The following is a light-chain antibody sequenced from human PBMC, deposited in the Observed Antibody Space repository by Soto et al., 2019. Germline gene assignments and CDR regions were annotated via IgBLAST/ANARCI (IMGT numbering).Light chain of an antibody. CDR3: QQYGSSGT. J-gene: IGKJ1*01. CDR1: QSVSSSY. CDR2: GAS. Sequence: ENVLTQSPGTLSLSPGERVTLSCRASQSVSSSYLAWYQQKPGQAPRLLIYGASSRATGIPDRFSGSGSGTDFTLTISRLEPEDFAVYYCQQYGSSGTFGQGTKGDIK. V-gene: IGKV3-20*01.